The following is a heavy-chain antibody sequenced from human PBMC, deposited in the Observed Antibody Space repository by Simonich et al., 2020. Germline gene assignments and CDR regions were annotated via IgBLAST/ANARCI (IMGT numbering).Heavy chain of an antibody. CDR2: ISRSSSYI. CDR1: GFTFSSYS. CDR3: ASDTSYYGSGSYYFDY. V-gene: IGHV3-21*01. Sequence: GGGLVKPGGSLRLSCAASGFTFSSYSMNWVRQAPGKGLEWVSSISRSSSYIYYADSVKGRFTISRDNAKNSLYLQMNSLRAEDTAVYYCASDTSYYGSGSYYFDYWGQGTLVTVSS. J-gene: IGHJ4*02. D-gene: IGHD3-10*01.